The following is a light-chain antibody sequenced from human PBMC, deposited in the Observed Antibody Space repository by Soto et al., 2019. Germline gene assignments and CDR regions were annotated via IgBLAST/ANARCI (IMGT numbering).Light chain of an antibody. CDR1: QGISTD. Sequence: DIGVTQSPSSLSASVGDRVTITCRASQGISTDYAWLQQEPGKVPNLLIYVVSTMQPGVPSRFSGSGSGTEFTLTITSLQPEDVATYDCQNYSSAPYTFGQGTKLEI. CDR3: QNYSSAPYT. CDR2: VVS. J-gene: IGKJ2*01. V-gene: IGKV1-27*01.